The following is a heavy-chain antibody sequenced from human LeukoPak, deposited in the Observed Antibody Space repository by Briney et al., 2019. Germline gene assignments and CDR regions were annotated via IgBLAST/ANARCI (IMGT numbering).Heavy chain of an antibody. CDR3: ARQNIDSGYDLLYYYYYMDV. CDR1: GNTFTSYA. D-gene: IGHD5-12*01. J-gene: IGHJ6*03. CDR2: ISAYNGNT. V-gene: IGHV1-18*01. Sequence: GASVKVSCKASGNTFTSYAITWVRQAPGQGLEWMGWISAYNGNTNYAQKLQGRVTMTTDTSTSTAYMELRSLRSDDTAVYYCARQNIDSGYDLLYYYYYMDVWGKGTTVTVSS.